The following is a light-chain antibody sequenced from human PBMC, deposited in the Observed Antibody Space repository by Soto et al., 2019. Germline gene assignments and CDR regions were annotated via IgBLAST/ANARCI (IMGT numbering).Light chain of an antibody. CDR3: QQYGNSPQT. V-gene: IGKV3-20*01. Sequence: PGERATLSCRASQSVSSAYLAWYQQKPGQAPRLLIFGASSRATGIPDRFSGRGSGTDFTLTISRLEPEDFAVYYCQQYGNSPQTFGQGTKV. J-gene: IGKJ1*01. CDR1: QSVSSAY. CDR2: GAS.